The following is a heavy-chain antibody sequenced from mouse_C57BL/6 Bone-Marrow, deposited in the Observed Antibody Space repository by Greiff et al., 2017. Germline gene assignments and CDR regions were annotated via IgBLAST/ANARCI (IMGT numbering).Heavy chain of an antibody. V-gene: IGHV1-81*01. Sequence: QVQLQQSGAELARPGASVKLSCKASGYTFTSYGISWVKQRTGQGLEWIGEIYPRSGNTYYNEKFKGKATLTADKSSSTAYMELRSLTSEDSAVYCCARWGFITTVVAPYWYFDVWGTGTTVTVSS. CDR2: IYPRSGNT. J-gene: IGHJ1*03. CDR3: ARWGFITTVVAPYWYFDV. CDR1: GYTFTSYG. D-gene: IGHD1-1*01.